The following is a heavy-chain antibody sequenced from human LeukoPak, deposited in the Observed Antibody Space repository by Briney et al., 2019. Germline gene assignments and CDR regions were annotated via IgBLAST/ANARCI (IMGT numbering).Heavy chain of an antibody. Sequence: ASVKVSCKASGYTFTGYYMHWVRQAPGQGLEWMGWINPNSGGTYYAQKFQGRVTMTRDTSISTAYMELSRLRSDDTAVYYCARDTIHWYFDLWGRGTLVTVSS. CDR2: INPNSGGT. CDR1: GYTFTGYY. CDR3: ARDTIHWYFDL. D-gene: IGHD3-3*01. J-gene: IGHJ2*01. V-gene: IGHV1-2*02.